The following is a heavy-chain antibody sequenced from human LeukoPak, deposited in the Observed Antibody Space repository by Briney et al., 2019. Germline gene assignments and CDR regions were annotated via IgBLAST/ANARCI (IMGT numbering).Heavy chain of an antibody. J-gene: IGHJ4*02. CDR2: ISSSGSTV. CDR3: ARVYRSGGSIDY. CDR1: GFTFSDYY. V-gene: IGHV3-11*04. D-gene: IGHD2-15*01. Sequence: GGSLRLSCAASGFTFSDYYMTWIRQAPGKWLEWVSYISSSGSTVCYADSVKGRFTISRDNAKNSLYLQMNSLRAEDTAVYYCARVYRSGGSIDYWGQGTLVTVSS.